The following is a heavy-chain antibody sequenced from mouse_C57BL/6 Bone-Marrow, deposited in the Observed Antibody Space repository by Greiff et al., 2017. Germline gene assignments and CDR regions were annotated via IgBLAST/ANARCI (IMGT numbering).Heavy chain of an antibody. CDR1: GYAFSSSW. D-gene: IGHD2-1*01. J-gene: IGHJ2*01. CDR3: ARQGLLWYLYYFDY. V-gene: IGHV1-82*01. CDR2: IYPGDGDT. Sequence: QVQLQQSGPELVKPGASVKISCKASGYAFSSSWMNWVKQRPGKGLEWIGRIYPGDGDTNYNGKFKGKAILTADKSSSTAYLQLSSLTSEDSAVYFCARQGLLWYLYYFDYWGQGTTLTVSS.